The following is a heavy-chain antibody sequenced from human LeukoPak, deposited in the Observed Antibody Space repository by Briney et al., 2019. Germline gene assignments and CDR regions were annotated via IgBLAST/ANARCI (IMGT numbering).Heavy chain of an antibody. V-gene: IGHV5-51*01. D-gene: IGHD3-9*01. CDR1: GYSFTSYW. CDR3: ARQRLGERYLDTVYYYYMDV. CDR2: IYPGDSET. J-gene: IGHJ6*03. Sequence: GESLKISCKGSGYSFTSYWIGWGRQMPGKGVEWMGIIYPGDSETRYSTSFQGQVTISADKSISTAYLQWSSLKASDPAVYYRARQRLGERYLDTVYYYYMDVWGKGTTVTVSS.